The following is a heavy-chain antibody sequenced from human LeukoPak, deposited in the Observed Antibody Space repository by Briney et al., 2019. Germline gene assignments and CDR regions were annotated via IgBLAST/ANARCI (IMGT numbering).Heavy chain of an antibody. CDR2: FYYRGST. CDR1: GVSFSGYY. D-gene: IGHD3-22*01. J-gene: IGHJ3*02. V-gene: IGHV4-59*01. CDR3: ARDRNYYDSSDYYCEGDAFDI. Sequence: SDTLSLTCAVYGVSFSGYYWSWIREPAGKGLDWIDLFYYRGSTNYNLSLKSRVTISVATSKNQFSLKLSSVPAADTAVYYCARDRNYYDSSDYYCEGDAFDIWGQGTMVTVSS.